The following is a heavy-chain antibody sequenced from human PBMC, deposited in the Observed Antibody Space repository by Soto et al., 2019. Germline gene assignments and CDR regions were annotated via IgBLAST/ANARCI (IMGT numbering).Heavy chain of an antibody. V-gene: IGHV3-23*01. CDR2: ISGSGGST. J-gene: IGHJ3*02. D-gene: IGHD2-15*01. Sequence: GGSLRLSCAASGFTFSSYAMSWVRQAPGKGLEWVSAISGSGGSTYYADSVKGRFTISRDNSKNTLYLQMNSLRAEDTAVYYCAKDFGGSLVVAVAAHAFDIWGQGTMVTVSS. CDR3: AKDFGGSLVVAVAAHAFDI. CDR1: GFTFSSYA.